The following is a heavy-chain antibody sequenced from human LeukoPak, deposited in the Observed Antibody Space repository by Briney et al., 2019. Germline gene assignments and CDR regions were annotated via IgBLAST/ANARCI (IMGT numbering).Heavy chain of an antibody. Sequence: ASVKVSCKASGYTFTSYGISWVRQAPGQGLEWMGWINPNSGGTNYAQKFQGRVTMTRDTSISTAYMELSRLRSDDTAVYYCAREKKTDEYYYDSSGYYPFDYWGQGTLVTVSS. CDR3: AREKKTDEYYYDSSGYYPFDY. V-gene: IGHV1-2*02. CDR2: INPNSGGT. D-gene: IGHD3-22*01. CDR1: GYTFTSYG. J-gene: IGHJ4*02.